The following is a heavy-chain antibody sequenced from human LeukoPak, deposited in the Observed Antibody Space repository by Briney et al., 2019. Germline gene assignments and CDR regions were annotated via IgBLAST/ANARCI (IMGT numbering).Heavy chain of an antibody. Sequence: ASVKVSCKASGGTFSSYAISWVRQAPGQGLEWMGGIIPIFGTANYAQKFQGRVTITTDESTSTAYMELSSLRSEDTAVYYCASLTPAGYSSSWYPESFDYWGQGTLVTVSS. CDR2: IIPIFGTA. CDR1: GGTFSSYA. D-gene: IGHD6-13*01. V-gene: IGHV1-69*05. J-gene: IGHJ4*02. CDR3: ASLTPAGYSSSWYPESFDY.